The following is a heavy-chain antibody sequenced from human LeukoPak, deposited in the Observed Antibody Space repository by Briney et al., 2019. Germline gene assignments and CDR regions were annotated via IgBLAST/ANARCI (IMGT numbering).Heavy chain of an antibody. J-gene: IGHJ6*04. CDR2: IYYSGST. CDR3: AREAYYYGSGSPYMDV. D-gene: IGHD3-10*01. V-gene: IGHV4-61*01. CDR1: GGSVSSGSYY. Sequence: SETLSLTCTVSGGSVSSGSYYWGWIRQPPGKGLEWVGYIYYSGSTNYNPSLKSRVTMSVDTSKNQFSLKLSSVTAADTAVYYCAREAYYYGSGSPYMDVWGKGTTVTVSS.